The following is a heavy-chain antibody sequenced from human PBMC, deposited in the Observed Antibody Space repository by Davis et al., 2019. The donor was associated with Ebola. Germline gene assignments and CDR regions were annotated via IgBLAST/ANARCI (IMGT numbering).Heavy chain of an antibody. CDR3: TRTVKYYYDSSGYYTPYYFDY. V-gene: IGHV3-49*04. CDR1: GFTFSSYS. CDR2: IRSKAYGGTT. D-gene: IGHD3-22*01. Sequence: GESLKISCAASGFTFSSYSMNWVRQAPGKGLEWVGFIRSKAYGGTTEYAASVKGRFTISRDDSKSIAYLQMNSLKTEDTAVYYCTRTVKYYYDSSGYYTPYYFDYWGQGTLVTVSS. J-gene: IGHJ4*02.